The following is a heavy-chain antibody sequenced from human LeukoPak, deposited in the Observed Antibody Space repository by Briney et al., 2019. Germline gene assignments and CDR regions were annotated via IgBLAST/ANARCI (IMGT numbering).Heavy chain of an antibody. J-gene: IGHJ5*02. CDR2: IKSKTDGGTT. V-gene: IGHV3-15*01. D-gene: IGHD4-17*01. CDR3: TRTPATTVTTRFDP. CDR1: GFTFSNAW. Sequence: GGSLRLSCAASGFTFSNAWMSWVRQAPGKGLEWVGRIKSKTDGGTTDYAAPVKGRFTTSRDDSKNTLYLQMNSLKTEDTAVYYCTRTPATTVTTRFDPWGQGTLVTVSS.